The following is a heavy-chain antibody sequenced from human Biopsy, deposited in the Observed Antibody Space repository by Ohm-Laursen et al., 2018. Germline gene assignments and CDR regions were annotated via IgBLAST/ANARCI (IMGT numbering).Heavy chain of an antibody. CDR1: GFSLNTGGVG. Sequence: TQTPTLTCTLSGFSLNTGGVGVGWIRQPPGKALQWLALVYWDDDKRYSPTLKNRLTITKDTSQNQVVPTMTNMEPVDTGTYYCAHSAGSDGFNVDFDYWGQGTLVTVPS. CDR3: AHSAGSDGFNVDFDY. D-gene: IGHD5-24*01. J-gene: IGHJ4*02. V-gene: IGHV2-5*02. CDR2: VYWDDDK.